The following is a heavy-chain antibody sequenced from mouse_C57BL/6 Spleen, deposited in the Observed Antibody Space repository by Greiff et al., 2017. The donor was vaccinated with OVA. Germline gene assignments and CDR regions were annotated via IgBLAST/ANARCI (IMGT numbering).Heavy chain of an antibody. D-gene: IGHD1-1*01. CDR1: GFTFSDFY. CDR3: ARDVTTVVAPYAMDY. V-gene: IGHV7-1*01. Sequence: EVKLMESGGGLVQSGRSLRLSCATSGFTFSDFYMEWVRQAPGKGLEWIAASRNKANDYTTEYSASVKGRFIVSRDTSQSILYLQMNALRAEDTAIYYCARDVTTVVAPYAMDYWGQGTSVTVSS. J-gene: IGHJ4*01. CDR2: SRNKANDYTT.